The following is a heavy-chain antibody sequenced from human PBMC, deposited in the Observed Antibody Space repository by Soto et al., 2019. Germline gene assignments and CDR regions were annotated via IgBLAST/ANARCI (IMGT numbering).Heavy chain of an antibody. CDR3: ARHVDLQTMAGNFDF. CDR1: GGSIISSDYY. D-gene: IGHD6-19*01. Sequence: QLLLQESGPGLVKPSETLSLTCTVSGGSIISSDYYWGWIRQPPGKGLEWIGTISYTGRTYYNPSLKSRVTISVDTSKNQFYLKLSSVTAADTAVYYCARHVDLQTMAGNFDFWDQGTLVTVSS. CDR2: ISYTGRT. J-gene: IGHJ4*02. V-gene: IGHV4-39*01.